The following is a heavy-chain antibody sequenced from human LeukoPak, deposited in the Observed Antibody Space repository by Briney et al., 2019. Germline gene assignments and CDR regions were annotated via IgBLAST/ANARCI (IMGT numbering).Heavy chain of an antibody. CDR2: ISAYNGNT. CDR3: ARAGTTVAGTRYFQH. V-gene: IGHV1-18*01. D-gene: IGHD6-19*01. Sequence: GASVKVSCKASGYTFTSYGISWVRQAPGQGLEWMGWISAYNGNTNYAQKVQGRVTMTTDTSTSTAYMGLRSLRSDDTAVYYCARAGTTVAGTRYFQHWGQGTLVTVSS. CDR1: GYTFTSYG. J-gene: IGHJ1*01.